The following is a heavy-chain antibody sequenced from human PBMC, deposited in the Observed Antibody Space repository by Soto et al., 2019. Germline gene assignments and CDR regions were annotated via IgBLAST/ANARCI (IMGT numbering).Heavy chain of an antibody. CDR1: GFTFSRYG. J-gene: IGHJ1*01. D-gene: IGHD2-21*02. CDR3: ANGHCGTNCYYFQY. V-gene: IGHV3-30*18. CDR2: ISNDGNIM. Sequence: QVQLVESGGGVVQPGRSLRLSCAASGFTFSRYGLHWVRQAPGKGLEWVAVISNDGNIMHYADSVKGRFTISKDNSKNMVFLEMNSLRTEDTAMYCCANGHCGTNCYYFQYWGQGTLVTVSS.